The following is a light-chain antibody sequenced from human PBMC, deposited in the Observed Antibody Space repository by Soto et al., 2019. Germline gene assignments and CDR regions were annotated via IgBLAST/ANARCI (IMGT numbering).Light chain of an antibody. J-gene: IGKJ2*01. CDR1: QGIRND. CDR2: AAS. CDR3: LQDYNYPYT. V-gene: IGKV1-6*01. Sequence: AIQMTQSPSSLSASVGDRVTITCRASQGIRNDLGWYQQRPGKAPELLIYAASSLQTGVPSRFSGSASGTDFTLTISSLQPEDFATYYCLQDYNYPYTFGQGTKLEIK.